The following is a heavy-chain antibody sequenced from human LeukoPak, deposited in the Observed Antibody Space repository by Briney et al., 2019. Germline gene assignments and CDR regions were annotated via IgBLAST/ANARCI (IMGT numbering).Heavy chain of an antibody. Sequence: PSETLSLTCAVYGGSFSGYYWSWIRQPPGKGLEWIGEINHSGSTNYNPSLKSRVTISVDTSKNQFSLKLSSVTAADTAVYYCARVRAAAGTGYFDYWGQGTLVTVSS. CDR3: ARVRAAAGTGYFDY. J-gene: IGHJ4*02. D-gene: IGHD6-13*01. V-gene: IGHV4-34*01. CDR1: GGSFSGYY. CDR2: INHSGST.